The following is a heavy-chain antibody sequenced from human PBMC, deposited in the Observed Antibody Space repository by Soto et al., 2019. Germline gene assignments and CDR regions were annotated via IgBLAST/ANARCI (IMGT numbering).Heavy chain of an antibody. D-gene: IGHD6-13*01. V-gene: IGHV4-59*01. Sequence: SETLSLTCTVSGGSISSYYWSWIRQPPGKGLEWIGYIYYSGSTNYNPSLKSRVTTSVDTSKSQFSLKVNSMTAADTAVYYCARYRREAVAGYTLNNWGQGILVTVSS. J-gene: IGHJ4*02. CDR3: ARYRREAVAGYTLNN. CDR2: IYYSGST. CDR1: GGSISSYY.